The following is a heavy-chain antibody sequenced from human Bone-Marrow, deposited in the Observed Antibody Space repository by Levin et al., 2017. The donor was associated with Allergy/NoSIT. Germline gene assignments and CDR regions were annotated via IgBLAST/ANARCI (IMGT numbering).Heavy chain of an antibody. Sequence: GESLKISCAASGFTFSTYYMAWVRQAPGKGLEWVANIKQDGSEKYYVDFVEGRFTISRDNAKNSLYLQMNSLRDEDTAVYYCARARWGGFCFDYWGQGILVTVTS. CDR2: IKQDGSEK. CDR1: GFTFSTYY. V-gene: IGHV3-7*01. D-gene: IGHD3-16*01. CDR3: ARARWGGFCFDY. J-gene: IGHJ4*02.